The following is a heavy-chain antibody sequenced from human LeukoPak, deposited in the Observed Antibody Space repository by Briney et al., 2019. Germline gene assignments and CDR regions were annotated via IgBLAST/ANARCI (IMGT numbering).Heavy chain of an antibody. V-gene: IGHV3-7*03. CDR3: ARGVYALDI. CDR2: INEEGNEK. J-gene: IGHJ3*02. CDR1: GFTFSSYW. Sequence: SGGSLRLSCAASGFTFSSYWMNWVRQAPGKGLEWVANINEEGNEKYHVDSVKGRFTISRDNTKNSLFLQMNSLRSEDTAVYYCARGVYALDIWGQGTMVTVSS.